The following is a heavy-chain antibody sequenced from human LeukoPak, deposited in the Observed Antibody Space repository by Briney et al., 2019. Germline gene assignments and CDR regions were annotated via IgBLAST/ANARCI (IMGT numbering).Heavy chain of an antibody. D-gene: IGHD3-22*01. V-gene: IGHV1-69*13. CDR1: GGTFSSYI. J-gene: IGHJ4*02. Sequence: ASVKVSCKASGGTFSSYIITWVRQAPGQGLEWMGGIIPILGTANYAQKFQGRVTITADESTSTAYMELSCLRSEDTAVYFCARTGYHYNSYGYYFLDYWGQGTLVTVPS. CDR3: ARTGYHYNSYGYYFLDY. CDR2: IIPILGTA.